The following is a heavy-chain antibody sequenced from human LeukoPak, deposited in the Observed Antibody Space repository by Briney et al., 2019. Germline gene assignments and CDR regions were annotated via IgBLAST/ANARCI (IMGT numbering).Heavy chain of an antibody. CDR1: GFTFNNYG. CDR2: IWHDGDNK. Sequence: GGSLRLSWEASGFTFNNYGMHWVRQAPGKGLEWVAVIWHDGDNKYYVDSVKGRFTISRDNSKNTLYLQMNSLRVEDTAVYYCARTDCSGGTCYSLGGYWGQGTLVTVSS. V-gene: IGHV3-33*01. J-gene: IGHJ4*02. CDR3: ARTDCSGGTCYSLGGY. D-gene: IGHD2-15*01.